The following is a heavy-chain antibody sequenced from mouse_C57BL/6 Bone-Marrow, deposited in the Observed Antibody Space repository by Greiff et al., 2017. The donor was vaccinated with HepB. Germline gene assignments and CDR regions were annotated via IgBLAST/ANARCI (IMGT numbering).Heavy chain of an antibody. D-gene: IGHD3-2*02. J-gene: IGHJ3*01. CDR1: GFNIKDYY. CDR2: IDPEEGEI. Sequence: VQLQQSGAELVKPGASVKLSCTASGFNIKDYYMHWVKQRTEQGLEWIGRIDPEEGEIKYAPIFQGKATITADTTSNTVYMQLSSLTSEDTAVYYGATAQIAYWGQGTLVTVSA. CDR3: ATAQIAY. V-gene: IGHV14-2*01.